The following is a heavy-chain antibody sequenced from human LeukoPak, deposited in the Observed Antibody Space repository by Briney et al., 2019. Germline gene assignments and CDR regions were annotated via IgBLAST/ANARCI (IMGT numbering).Heavy chain of an antibody. V-gene: IGHV1-69*05. Sequence: SVKVSCKASGGTFSSYAISWVRQAPGQGLEWMGRIIPIFGTANYAQKFQGRVTITTDESTSTAYMELSSLRSEDTAVYYCAKTYCSGGSCYSVGAFDNWGQGTMVTVSS. CDR1: GGTFSSYA. D-gene: IGHD2-15*01. CDR2: IIPIFGTA. J-gene: IGHJ3*02. CDR3: AKTYCSGGSCYSVGAFDN.